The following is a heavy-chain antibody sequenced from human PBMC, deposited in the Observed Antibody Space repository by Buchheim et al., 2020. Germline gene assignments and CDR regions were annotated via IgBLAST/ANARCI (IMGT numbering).Heavy chain of an antibody. J-gene: IGHJ6*02. D-gene: IGHD2-15*01. Sequence: EVQLVESGGGLVKPGGSLRLSCAASGFTFSSYSMNWVRQAPGKGLEWVSSISSSSSYIYYAHSVKGRFTISRDNPKNSLYLQMNSLRAEDTAVYYCARRNCSGGSCYSTDYYYYYGMDVWGQGTT. V-gene: IGHV3-21*01. CDR2: ISSSSSYI. CDR3: ARRNCSGGSCYSTDYYYYYGMDV. CDR1: GFTFSSYS.